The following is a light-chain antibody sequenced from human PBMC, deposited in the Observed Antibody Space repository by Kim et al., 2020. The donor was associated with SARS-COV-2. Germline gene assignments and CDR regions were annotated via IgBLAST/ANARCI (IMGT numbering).Light chain of an antibody. CDR2: GNS. J-gene: IGLJ2*01. Sequence: QGVTLSCTGSTSTIGARYSVHWYQQLPGTAPKLPIYGNSNRPSGVPDRFSGSKSGTSASLAITGLQAEDEADYYCQSYDSSLSGSVFGGGTQLTVL. CDR1: TSTIGARYS. V-gene: IGLV1-40*01. CDR3: QSYDSSLSGSV.